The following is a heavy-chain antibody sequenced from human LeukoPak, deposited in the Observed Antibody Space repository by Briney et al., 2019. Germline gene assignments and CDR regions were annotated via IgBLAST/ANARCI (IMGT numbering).Heavy chain of an antibody. CDR1: GFTFSSYA. J-gene: IGHJ5*02. Sequence: GGSLRLSCAASGFTFSSYAMSWVRQAPGKGLEWVSAISGGGGSTYYADSVKGRFTISRDNSKNTLYLQMNSLRAEDTAVYYCAKDYSRGYYNGFDPWGQGTLVTVSS. CDR2: ISGGGGST. D-gene: IGHD3-22*01. CDR3: AKDYSRGYYNGFDP. V-gene: IGHV3-23*01.